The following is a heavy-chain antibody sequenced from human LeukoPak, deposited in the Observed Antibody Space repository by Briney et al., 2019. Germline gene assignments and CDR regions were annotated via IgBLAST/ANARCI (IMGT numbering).Heavy chain of an antibody. CDR2: IIPIFDTA. Sequence: ASVKVSCKASGGTFSSYATSWVRQAPGQGLEWMGGIIPIFDTANYAQKFQGRVTITADESTSTAYMELSSLRSEDTAVYYCARVRTYYDFWSGYGSHMDVWGKGTTVTVSS. CDR1: GGTFSSYA. D-gene: IGHD3-3*01. J-gene: IGHJ6*03. CDR3: ARVRTYYDFWSGYGSHMDV. V-gene: IGHV1-69*13.